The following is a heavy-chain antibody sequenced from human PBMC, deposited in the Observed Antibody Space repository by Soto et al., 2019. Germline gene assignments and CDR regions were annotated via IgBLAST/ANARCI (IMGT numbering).Heavy chain of an antibody. CDR2: ISSNGTGR. CDR1: GFSVTSSG. Sequence: GESLSLSCVVSGFSVTSSGMSWVRQAPGKGQEWVWSISSNGTGRYYANPAKGSCTITRDISRNKQFLQMDSLRAEDAAVYYCGAGPHYPGDYFDFWGQGTLVTVSS. V-gene: IGHV3-23*01. CDR3: GAGPHYPGDYFDF. J-gene: IGHJ4*02. D-gene: IGHD1-1*01.